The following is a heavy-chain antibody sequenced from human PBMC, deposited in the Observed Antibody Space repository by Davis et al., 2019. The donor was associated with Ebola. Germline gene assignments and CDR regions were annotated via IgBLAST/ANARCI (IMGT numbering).Heavy chain of an antibody. CDR3: ARHGRAAGMSWFDP. D-gene: IGHD6-13*01. J-gene: IGHJ5*02. CDR2: VYKSGII. V-gene: IGHV4-30-2*01. Sequence: LRLSCAVSGNSINSSTYSWSWIRQPPGKGLEWIGYVYKSGIIYYNPSLRPRVTISVDMSKNQVSLNLISVTAADTAVYYCARHGRAAGMSWFDPWGQGALVTVSS. CDR1: GNSINSSTYS.